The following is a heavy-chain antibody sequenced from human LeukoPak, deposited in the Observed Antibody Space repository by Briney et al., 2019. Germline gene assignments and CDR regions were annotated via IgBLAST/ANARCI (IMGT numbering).Heavy chain of an antibody. Sequence: GASVKVSCRASGYTFTSYDIIWVRQATGQGLEWMGWMNPNSGDTGYAQKFQGRVTMTRNTAMSTAYMELNSLISEDTAVYYCARVLPATVLPDYWGQATLVTVSS. CDR2: MNPNSGDT. J-gene: IGHJ4*02. V-gene: IGHV1-8*01. CDR1: GYTFTSYD. CDR3: ARVLPATVLPDY. D-gene: IGHD2-2*01.